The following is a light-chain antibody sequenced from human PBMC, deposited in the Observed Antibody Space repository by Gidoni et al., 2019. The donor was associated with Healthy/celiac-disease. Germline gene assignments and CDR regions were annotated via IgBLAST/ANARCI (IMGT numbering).Light chain of an antibody. V-gene: IGLV3-1*01. J-gene: IGLJ2*01. Sequence: PGPTASLPCAGDKLGATHACWYQQVPVQSPVLVLYQACKRPSGIPWRFSCSHSWHPAPLPICGTQALDEADYYCQALDIRTVVFGVGSPLPVL. CDR1: KLGATH. CDR2: QAC. CDR3: QALDIRTVV.